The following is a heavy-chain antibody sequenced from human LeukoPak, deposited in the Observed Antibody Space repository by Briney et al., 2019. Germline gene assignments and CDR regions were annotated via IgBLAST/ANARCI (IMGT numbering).Heavy chain of an antibody. Sequence: ASVKVSCKASGYTFTGYYMHWVRQAPGQGLEWMGWINPNSGGTNYAQKFQGRVTMTRDTSISTAYMELSRLRSDDTAVYYCARGPALRFLEWLPAGDAFDIWGQGTMVTVSS. CDR2: INPNSGGT. D-gene: IGHD3-3*01. J-gene: IGHJ3*02. V-gene: IGHV1-2*02. CDR1: GYTFTGYY. CDR3: ARGPALRFLEWLPAGDAFDI.